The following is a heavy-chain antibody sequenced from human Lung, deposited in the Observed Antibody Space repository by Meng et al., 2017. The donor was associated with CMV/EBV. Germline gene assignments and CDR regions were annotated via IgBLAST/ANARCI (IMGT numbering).Heavy chain of an antibody. V-gene: IGHV1-69*05. D-gene: IGHD6-19*01. CDR2: IIPILGTA. J-gene: IGHJ3*02. Sequence: SVXVSXXASGGTFSRYAVHWVQQAPGQGLEWMGRIIPILGTANYAQSFQDRVTITTDESKSTAYMELSSLRSEDTAVYYCAREPDYSSGSEVFDIWGQGTXVTGSS. CDR3: AREPDYSSGSEVFDI. CDR1: GGTFSRYA.